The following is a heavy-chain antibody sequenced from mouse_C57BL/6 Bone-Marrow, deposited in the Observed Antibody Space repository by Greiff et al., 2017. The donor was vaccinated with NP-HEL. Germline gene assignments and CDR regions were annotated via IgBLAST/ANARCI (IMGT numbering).Heavy chain of an antibody. CDR2: ILPGSGST. CDR3: ARKEGYYYGSSSWFAY. V-gene: IGHV1-9*01. Sequence: VQLQQSGAELMKPGASVKLSCKATGYTFTGYWIEWVKQRPGHGLEWIGEILPGSGSTNYNEKFKGKATFTADTSSNTAYMQLSSLTTEDSAIYYCARKEGYYYGSSSWFAYWGQGTLVTVSA. D-gene: IGHD1-1*01. J-gene: IGHJ3*01. CDR1: GYTFTGYW.